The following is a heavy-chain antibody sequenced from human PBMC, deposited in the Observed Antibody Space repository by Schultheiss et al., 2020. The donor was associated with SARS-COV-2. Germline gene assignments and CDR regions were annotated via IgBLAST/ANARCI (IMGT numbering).Heavy chain of an antibody. J-gene: IGHJ6*02. D-gene: IGHD6-13*01. CDR1: GFTFSDYY. CDR2: ISSSSSYT. Sequence: GGSLRLSCAASGFTFSDYYMSWIRQAPGKGLEWVSYISSSSSYTNYADSVKGRFTISRDNAKNSLYLQMNSLRAEDTAVYYCARDTRGQSIPLIADSWYYYGMDVWGQGTTVTVSS. V-gene: IGHV3-11*06. CDR3: ARDTRGQSIPLIADSWYYYGMDV.